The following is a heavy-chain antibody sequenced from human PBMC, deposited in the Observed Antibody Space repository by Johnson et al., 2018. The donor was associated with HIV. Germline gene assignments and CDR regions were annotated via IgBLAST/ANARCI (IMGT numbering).Heavy chain of an antibody. CDR1: GFTFDDYA. Sequence: VQLVESGGVVVQPGGSLRLSCAASGFTFDDYAMHWVRQAPGKGLEWVSLISWDGGSTYYADSVKGRFIISRDNSKNTLLLQMNSLRVDDTAMYYCARGHHDSGYPREAFDIWGQGTMVSVAS. D-gene: IGHD3-22*01. CDR2: ISWDGGST. CDR3: ARGHHDSGYPREAFDI. J-gene: IGHJ3*02. V-gene: IGHV3-43D*03.